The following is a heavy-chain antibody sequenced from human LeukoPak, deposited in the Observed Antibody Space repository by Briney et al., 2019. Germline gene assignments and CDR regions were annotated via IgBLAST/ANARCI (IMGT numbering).Heavy chain of an antibody. CDR1: GGSISNFY. CDR2: IYFTGST. D-gene: IGHD5-18*01. J-gene: IGHJ4*02. CDR3: ARETALRLDY. V-gene: IGHV4-4*07. Sequence: PSETLSLTCTVSGGSISNFYWSWIRQPAGEGLEWIGHIYFTGSTNYNPSLKSRVTMSVDTSRNQFSLRLNSMTAADTAVYFCARETALRLDYWGQGTLVTVFS.